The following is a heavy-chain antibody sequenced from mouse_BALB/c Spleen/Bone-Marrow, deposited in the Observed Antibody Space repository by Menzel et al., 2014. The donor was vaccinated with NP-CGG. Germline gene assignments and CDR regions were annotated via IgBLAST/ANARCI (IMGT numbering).Heavy chain of an antibody. CDR3: ARKRLTGTSYWYFDV. D-gene: IGHD4-1*01. CDR2: ISTYYGNT. CDR1: GYTFTDYA. J-gene: IGHJ1*01. V-gene: IGHV1-67*01. Sequence: VKLMESGPELVRPGVSVKISCKGSGYTFTDYAMHWVKQSHAKSLEWIGVISTYYGNTNYNQKFKGKATMTVDKSPSTAYMELARLTSEDSAIYYCARKRLTGTSYWYFDVWGAGTTVTVSS.